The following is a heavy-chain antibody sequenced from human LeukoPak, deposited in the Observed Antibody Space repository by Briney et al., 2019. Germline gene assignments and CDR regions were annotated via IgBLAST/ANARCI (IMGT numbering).Heavy chain of an antibody. CDR2: IYYSGST. CDR1: GGSISSYY. Sequence: PSETLSLTCTVSGGSISSYYWSWIRQPPGKGLEWIGYIYYSGSTNCNPSLKNRVTISVETTKNQFSLQLSSVPAADTTAYYCARVALVFGAFDIWGQGTMVPVSS. D-gene: IGHD2-8*02. J-gene: IGHJ3*02. CDR3: ARVALVFGAFDI. V-gene: IGHV4-59*01.